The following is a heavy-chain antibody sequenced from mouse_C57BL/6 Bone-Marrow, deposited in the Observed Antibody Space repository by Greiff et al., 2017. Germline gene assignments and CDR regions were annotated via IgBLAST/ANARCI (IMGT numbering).Heavy chain of an antibody. D-gene: IGHD2-12*01. V-gene: IGHV3-8*01. J-gene: IGHJ4*01. CDR1: GYSITSDY. Sequence: EVMLVESGPGLAKPSQTLSLTCSVTGYSITSDYWNWIRKFPGNKLEYMGYISYSGSTYYNPSLKSRISITRDTSKNQYYLQLNSVTTEDTATYYCARALRRDYYAMDYWGQGTSVTVSS. CDR3: ARALRRDYYAMDY. CDR2: ISYSGST.